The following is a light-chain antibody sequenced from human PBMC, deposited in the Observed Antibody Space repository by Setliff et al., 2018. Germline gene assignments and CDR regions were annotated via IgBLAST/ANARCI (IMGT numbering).Light chain of an antibody. CDR1: SGDVFGYNY. CDR3: SSYEGSNNDV. J-gene: IGLJ1*01. CDR2: GVT. Sequence: QSVLAQPPSASGSPGQSVTISCTGTSGDVFGYNYVSWYQQHPGKAPKLMIYGVTKRPSGVPDRFSGSKSGNTASLTVSGLQAEDEADYYCSSYEGSNNDVFGTGTKVTVL. V-gene: IGLV2-8*01.